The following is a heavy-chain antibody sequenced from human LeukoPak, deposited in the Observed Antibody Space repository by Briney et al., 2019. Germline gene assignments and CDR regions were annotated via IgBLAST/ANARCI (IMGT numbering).Heavy chain of an antibody. CDR3: ARSPRSHCSGTTCFYNYYMDV. CDR2: TGGSSTTI. D-gene: IGHD2-15*01. V-gene: IGHV3-48*04. J-gene: IGHJ6*03. Sequence: GESLRLSCVASGFTFVFSGMNWVRQAPGKGLEWVAHTGGSSTTIRYADSVKGRFTISRDNVEDSLFLQMTSLRAEDTAVYYCARSPRSHCSGTTCFYNYYMDVWGTGTTVTVSS. CDR1: GFTFVFSG.